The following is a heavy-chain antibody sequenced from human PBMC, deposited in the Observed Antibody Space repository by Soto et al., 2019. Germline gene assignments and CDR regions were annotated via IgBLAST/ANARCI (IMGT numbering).Heavy chain of an antibody. V-gene: IGHV3-30*18. D-gene: IGHD4-17*01. CDR2: ISYHGSDK. CDR3: AKDHLTTTVTTVGY. CDR1: GFTFSNYG. J-gene: IGHJ4*02. Sequence: QVQLVESGGGVVQPGRSLRLSCAASGFTFSNYGMHWVRQAPGKGLEWVAVISYHGSDKYYADSVKGRLTISRDNSKNTLYLQMDSLRAEDTAVYYCAKDHLTTTVTTVGYWGQGTLVIVSS.